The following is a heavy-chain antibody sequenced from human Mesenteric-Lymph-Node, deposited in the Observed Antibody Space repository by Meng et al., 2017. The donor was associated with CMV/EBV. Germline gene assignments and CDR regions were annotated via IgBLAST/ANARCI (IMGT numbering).Heavy chain of an antibody. V-gene: IGHV1-8*01. CDR2: MNPKHGNI. J-gene: IGHJ5*02. D-gene: IGHD3-9*01. Sequence: FTSYDINWVRQAAGQGPEWMGWMNPKHGNIGYAPKFQGRLTMTSDASIRTAYMELSSLRSEDTAVYYCARGGGLRFFDSPNNWFDPWGQGTLVTVSS. CDR1: FTSYD. CDR3: ARGGGLRFFDSPNNWFDP.